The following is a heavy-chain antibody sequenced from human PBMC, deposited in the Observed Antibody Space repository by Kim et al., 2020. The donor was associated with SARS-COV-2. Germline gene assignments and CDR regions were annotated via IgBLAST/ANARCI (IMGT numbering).Heavy chain of an antibody. J-gene: IGHJ4*02. V-gene: IGHV1-2*02. Sequence: ASVKVSCKASGYTFTGYYMHWVRQAPGQGLEWMGWINPKSGGTNYAQKFQGRVTMTRDTSISTAYMELSRLRSDDTAVYCCAGLTYYYDSSGYYSFDYWGQGTLVTVSS. CDR3: AGLTYYYDSSGYYSFDY. CDR2: INPKSGGT. D-gene: IGHD3-22*01. CDR1: GYTFTGYY.